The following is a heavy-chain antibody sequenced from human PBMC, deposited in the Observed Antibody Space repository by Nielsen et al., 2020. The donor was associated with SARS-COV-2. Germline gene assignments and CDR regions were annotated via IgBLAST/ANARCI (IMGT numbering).Heavy chain of an antibody. V-gene: IGHV3-9*01. Sequence: SLKISCAASGFTFDDYAMHWVRQAPGKSLEWVSGISWNSGSIGYADSVKGRFTISRDNAKNSLYLQMNSLRAEDTALYYCAKVDDGADYWGQGTLVTVSS. CDR2: ISWNSGSI. CDR1: GFTFDDYA. J-gene: IGHJ4*02. CDR3: AKVDDGADY. D-gene: IGHD1-1*01.